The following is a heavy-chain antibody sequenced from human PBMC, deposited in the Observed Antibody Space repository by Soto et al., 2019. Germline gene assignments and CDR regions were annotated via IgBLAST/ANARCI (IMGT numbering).Heavy chain of an antibody. CDR2: INAGNGNT. Sequence: QVQLVQSGAEEKKPGASVKVSCKASGYTFTSYAMHWVRQAPGQRLEWMGWINAGNGNTKYSQKFKGRATITRDTSGSTAYMELSSQRYEDTAVYSGASNHLGTTPCGMDVWGQGTTVTVSS. D-gene: IGHD1-7*01. CDR3: ASNHLGTTPCGMDV. CDR1: GYTFTSYA. J-gene: IGHJ6*02. V-gene: IGHV1-3*05.